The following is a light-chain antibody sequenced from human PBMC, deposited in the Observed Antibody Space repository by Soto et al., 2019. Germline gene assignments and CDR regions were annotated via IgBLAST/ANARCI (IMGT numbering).Light chain of an antibody. CDR1: SGHSSYI. J-gene: IGLJ2*01. Sequence: QPVLTQSSSASASLGSSVKLTCTLSSGHSSYIIAWHQQQPGKAPRYLMKLEGSGSYNKGSGVPDRFSGSSSGADRYLTISNRRSEDEADYYCETWDSNPRVFGGGTKLTVL. V-gene: IGLV4-60*03. CDR2: LEGSGSY. CDR3: ETWDSNPRV.